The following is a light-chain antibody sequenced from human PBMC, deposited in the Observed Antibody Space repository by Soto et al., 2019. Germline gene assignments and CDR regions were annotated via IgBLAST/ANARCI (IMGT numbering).Light chain of an antibody. J-gene: IGKJ5*01. CDR2: DAS. CDR1: QSVSSSY. CDR3: QQYGSSPIT. Sequence: EIVLTQSPGTLSLSPGERASLSCRASQSVSSSYVAWYQHRPGLAPRLLIHDASSRATGIPDRFSGTKSGTDFTLTIRRLEPEDAAVYYCQQYGSSPITFGQGTRLEIK. V-gene: IGKV3D-20*01.